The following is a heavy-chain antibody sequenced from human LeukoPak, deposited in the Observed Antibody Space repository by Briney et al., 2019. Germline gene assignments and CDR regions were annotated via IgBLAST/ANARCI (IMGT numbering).Heavy chain of an antibody. Sequence: GTSLRLSCAASGITFNAIHWVRQAPGKGLEWVAVISYDGSNKYYTDSVKGRFTISRDSSKNTLYLQMNSLRAEDTAVYYCAKVPGARIAVAHYYFDYWGQGTLVTVSS. V-gene: IGHV3-30*18. CDR3: AKVPGARIAVAHYYFDY. CDR2: ISYDGSNK. CDR1: GITFNA. J-gene: IGHJ4*02. D-gene: IGHD6-19*01.